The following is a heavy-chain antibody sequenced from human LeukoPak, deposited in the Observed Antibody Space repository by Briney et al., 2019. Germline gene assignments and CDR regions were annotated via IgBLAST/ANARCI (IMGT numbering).Heavy chain of an antibody. CDR3: AKVNSSGYYYTRGFDY. D-gene: IGHD3-22*01. CDR2: ISNSGFST. CDR1: GFTFTSYA. J-gene: IGHJ4*02. V-gene: IGHV3-23*01. Sequence: GGSLRLSCAASGFTFTSYAMSWIRQAPGKGLEWVSAISNSGFSTYYADSVRGRFTISRDNSNNMLHLQLNSLRAEDTAVYYCAKVNSSGYYYTRGFDYWGQGTLVTVSS.